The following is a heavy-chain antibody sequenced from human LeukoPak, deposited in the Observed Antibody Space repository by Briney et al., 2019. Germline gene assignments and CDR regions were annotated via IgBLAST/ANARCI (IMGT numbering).Heavy chain of an antibody. D-gene: IGHD3-16*01. Sequence: ASVKVSCKASGYTFTSYGISWVRQAPGQGLEWMGMINPSGGAISNAQKFQGRVTMTRDTSSSTGYMELSSLRSEDTAVYYCAILRYANNWVGRWGQGTLVTVSS. V-gene: IGHV1-46*01. J-gene: IGHJ5*02. CDR3: AILRYANNWVGR. CDR1: GYTFTSYG. CDR2: INPSGGAI.